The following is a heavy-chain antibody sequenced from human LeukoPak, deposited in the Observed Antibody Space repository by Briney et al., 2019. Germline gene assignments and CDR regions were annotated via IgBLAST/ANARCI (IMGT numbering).Heavy chain of an antibody. D-gene: IGHD2-2*01. J-gene: IGHJ4*02. CDR2: INHSGST. CDR1: GGSFSGYY. Sequence: PSETLSLTCAVYGGSFSGYYWSWIRQPPGKGLEWIGEINHSGSTNYNPSLKSRVTISVDTSKNQFSLKLTSVTAADTAVYYCARYQLLHYFDYWGQGTLVTVSS. CDR3: ARYQLLHYFDY. V-gene: IGHV4-34*01.